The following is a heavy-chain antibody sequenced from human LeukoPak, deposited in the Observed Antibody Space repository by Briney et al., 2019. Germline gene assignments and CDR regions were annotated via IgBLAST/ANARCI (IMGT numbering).Heavy chain of an antibody. V-gene: IGHV3-23*01. D-gene: IGHD3-10*01. CDR3: AKHGSGSYYSDWFDP. CDR1: GFTFSSYA. CDR2: ISGSGGST. J-gene: IGHJ5*02. Sequence: GGSLRLSCAASGFTFSSYAMSWVRQAPGKELEWVSAISGSGGSTYYADSVKGRFTISRDNSKNTLYLQMNSLRAEDTAVYYCAKHGSGSYYSDWFDPWGQGTLVTVSS.